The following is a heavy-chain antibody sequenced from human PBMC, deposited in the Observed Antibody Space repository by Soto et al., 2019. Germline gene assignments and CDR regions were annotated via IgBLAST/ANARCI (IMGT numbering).Heavy chain of an antibody. V-gene: IGHV4-4*02. CDR1: CGSISSSSW. CDR2: IYHSGSS. D-gene: IGHD6-19*01. J-gene: IGHJ4*02. Sequence: SETLSRTCAVSCGSISSSSWWRWVRQPAGKGLEGSGEIYHSGSSNYNPSLKSRVTISVDKSKNQFSPKLSSVTEADTAVYYCARDRLGGSGWYYFEHWGKGTLVTVSS. CDR3: ARDRLGGSGWYYFEH.